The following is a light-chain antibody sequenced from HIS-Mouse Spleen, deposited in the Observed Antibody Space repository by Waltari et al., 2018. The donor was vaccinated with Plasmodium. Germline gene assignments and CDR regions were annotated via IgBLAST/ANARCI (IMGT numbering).Light chain of an antibody. J-gene: IGKJ4*01. V-gene: IGKV1-8*01. CDR2: AAS. CDR3: QQYYSYLLT. Sequence: AIRMTQSPSSFSASTGDRVTITCRASQGISRYLAWYQQKPGKAPKLLIDAASTLQSGVPLMCSGSGDGTDFTLTISCLQSEDFSTYYCQQYYSYLLTFGGGTKVEIK. CDR1: QGISRY.